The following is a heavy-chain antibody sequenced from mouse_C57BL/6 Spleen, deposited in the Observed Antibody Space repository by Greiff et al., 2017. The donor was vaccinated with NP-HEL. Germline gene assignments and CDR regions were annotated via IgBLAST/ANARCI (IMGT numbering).Heavy chain of an antibody. J-gene: IGHJ4*01. V-gene: IGHV2-5*01. CDR2: IWRGGST. CDR1: GFSFTSYG. D-gene: IGHD5-1-1*01. Sequence: QVQLQQPGPGLVQPSPSLSITCTVSGFSFTSYGVHWVRQSPGQGLEWLGVIWRGGSTDYYAAFLSRLSITKDNSKSQVFFKMTRLHADDTAIYYCAKDTTYYAMDYWGQGTSVTVSS. CDR3: AKDTTYYAMDY.